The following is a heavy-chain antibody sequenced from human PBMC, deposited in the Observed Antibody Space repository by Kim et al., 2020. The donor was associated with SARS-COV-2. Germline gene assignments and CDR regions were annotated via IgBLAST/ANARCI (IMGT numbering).Heavy chain of an antibody. CDR2: IDPSDSFT. D-gene: IGHD5-18*01. CDR3: ARHRRGYSYGFEGGFYYYYGMDV. CDR1: GYSFTSYW. J-gene: IGHJ6*02. Sequence: GESLKISCKGSGYSFTSYWISWVRQMPGKGLEWMGRIDPSDSFTNYSPSFQGHVTISADKSISTAYLQWSSLKASDTAMYYCARHRRGYSYGFEGGFYYYYGMDVWGQGTTVTVSS. V-gene: IGHV5-10-1*01.